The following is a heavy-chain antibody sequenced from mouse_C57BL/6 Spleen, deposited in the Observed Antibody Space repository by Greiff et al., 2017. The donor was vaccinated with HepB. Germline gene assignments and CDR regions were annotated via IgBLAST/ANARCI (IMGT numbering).Heavy chain of an antibody. Sequence: EVQVVESGGGLVKPGGSLKLSCAASGFTFSSYTMSWVRQTPEKRLEWVATISGGGGNTYYPDSVKGRFTISRDNAKNTLYLQMSSLRSEDTALYYCAKKLFYAMDYWGQGTSVTVSS. CDR3: AKKLFYAMDY. CDR2: ISGGGGNT. J-gene: IGHJ4*01. CDR1: GFTFSSYT. V-gene: IGHV5-9*01.